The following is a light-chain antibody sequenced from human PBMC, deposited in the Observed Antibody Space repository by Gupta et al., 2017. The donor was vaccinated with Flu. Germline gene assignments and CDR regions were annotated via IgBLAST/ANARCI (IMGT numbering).Light chain of an antibody. Sequence: SYVLPQPPPVSVAPGQTARISCGGSNIGSKSVHWYQQRPGQAPVLVVYDDTDRPSWIPERFSGSNSGNTATLTISRVEAWDEADYYCQVWDSSSDHYVFGSGTEVSVL. J-gene: IGLJ1*01. V-gene: IGLV3-21*02. CDR1: NIGSKS. CDR3: QVWDSSSDHYV. CDR2: DDT.